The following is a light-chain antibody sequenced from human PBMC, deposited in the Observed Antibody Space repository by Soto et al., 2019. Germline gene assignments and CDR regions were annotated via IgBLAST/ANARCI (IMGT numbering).Light chain of an antibody. CDR2: LGS. CDR3: KKALQTPRT. V-gene: IGKV2-28*01. Sequence: DIVMTQSPLSLPVTPGEPASISCRSSQSLLHSNGYNYLDWYLQKPGQYPQLLLYLGSNRASGGPDRFCGSGSGTDFTVKISRVEAEDVGVYYCKKALQTPRTFGQGTKVEIK. J-gene: IGKJ1*01. CDR1: QSLLHSNGYNY.